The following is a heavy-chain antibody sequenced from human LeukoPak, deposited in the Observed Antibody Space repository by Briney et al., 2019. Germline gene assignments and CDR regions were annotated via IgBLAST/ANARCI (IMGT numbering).Heavy chain of an antibody. CDR2: MHYSGDT. CDR3: ARDLELERNRWNYFES. J-gene: IGHJ4*02. D-gene: IGHD1-1*01. V-gene: IGHV4-59*01. CDR1: GVSIISYY. Sequence: SETLSLTCTVSGVSIISYYWSWIRQPPGKGLEWIGSMHYSGDTKYNPSLKSRVSLSIDTSKQQFSLRLSSVTAADTAVYYCARDLELERNRWNYFESWGQGTLVTVSS.